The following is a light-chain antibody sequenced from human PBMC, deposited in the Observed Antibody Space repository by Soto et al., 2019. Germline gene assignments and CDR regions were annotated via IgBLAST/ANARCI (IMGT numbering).Light chain of an antibody. CDR3: AAWDDRLSGPV. CDR2: TNN. V-gene: IGLV1-47*02. CDR1: SSNIGSNL. Sequence: QSVLTQPPSASGTPGQRVTISCSGSSSNIGSNLVYWYQQLPGTAPKLLMYTNNQRPSGVPDRFSASKSGASASLAISGLRSEDEADYYCAAWDDRLSGPVFGGGTKLTVL. J-gene: IGLJ3*02.